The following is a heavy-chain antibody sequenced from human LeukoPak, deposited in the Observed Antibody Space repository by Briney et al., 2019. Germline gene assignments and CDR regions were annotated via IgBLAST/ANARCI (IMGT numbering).Heavy chain of an antibody. Sequence: SETLSLTCTVSGGSISSSSYYWGWIRQPPGKGLEWIGSIYYSGSTYYNPSLKSRVTISVDTSKNQFSLKLSSVTAADTAVYYCARLASYGDYRRNFDYWGQGTLVTVSS. D-gene: IGHD4-17*01. J-gene: IGHJ4*02. CDR1: GGSISSSSYY. V-gene: IGHV4-39*01. CDR3: ARLASYGDYRRNFDY. CDR2: IYYSGST.